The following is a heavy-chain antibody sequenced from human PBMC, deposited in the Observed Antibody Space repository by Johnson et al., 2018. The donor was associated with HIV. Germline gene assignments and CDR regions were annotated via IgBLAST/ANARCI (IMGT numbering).Heavy chain of an antibody. CDR3: ATSKGGPYSSSWGEAFDI. CDR2: ISYDGSNK. CDR1: GFTFSSYA. J-gene: IGHJ3*02. V-gene: IGHV3-30*04. Sequence: QVQLVESGGGVVQPGRSLRLSCAASGFTFSSYAMHWVRQAPGKGLEWVAVISYDGSNKYYADSVKGRFTISRDNSKNTLYLQMNSRRAEDTAVYYCATSKGGPYSSSWGEAFDIWCQGTMVTVSS. D-gene: IGHD6-13*01.